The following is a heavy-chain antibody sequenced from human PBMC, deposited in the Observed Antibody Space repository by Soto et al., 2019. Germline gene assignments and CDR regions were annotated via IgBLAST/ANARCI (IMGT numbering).Heavy chain of an antibody. CDR1: GFTFSSYG. V-gene: IGHV3-33*01. D-gene: IGHD2-21*02. CDR2: IWYDGSNK. CDR3: ARDICGGDCNLKGRDYFDY. J-gene: IGHJ4*02. Sequence: QVQLVESGGGVVQPGRSLRLSCAASGFTFSSYGMHWVRQAPGKGLEWVAVIWYDGSNKYYADSVEGRFTISRDNSRNTLYLQLNSLRAEDTAVYYGARDICGGDCNLKGRDYFDYWGQGTLVTVSS.